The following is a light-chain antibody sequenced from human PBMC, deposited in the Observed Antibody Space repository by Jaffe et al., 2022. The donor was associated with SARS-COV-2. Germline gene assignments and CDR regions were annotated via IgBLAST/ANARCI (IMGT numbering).Light chain of an antibody. J-gene: IGLJ3*02. CDR2: RNN. Sequence: QAGLTQPPSVSKDLRQTATLSCTGDSSNVGNEGAAWLQQHQGHPPKLLFYRNNNRPSGISERLSASRSGNTASLTITRLQPEDEADYYCAAWDPSLSVWVFGGGTKLTVL. CDR1: SSNVGNEG. CDR3: AAWDPSLSVWV. V-gene: IGLV10-54*01.